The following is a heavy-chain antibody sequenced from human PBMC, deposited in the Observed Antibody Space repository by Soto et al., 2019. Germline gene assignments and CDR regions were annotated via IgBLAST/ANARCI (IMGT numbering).Heavy chain of an antibody. CDR2: ITANGINT. D-gene: IGHD1-20*01. J-gene: IGHJ4*02. CDR1: GFTLSNYA. Sequence: GGSLRLSCEASGFTLSNYAMTWVRQAPGKGLEWVSVITANGINTYYAESVKTRFTISTDKSRNTVYLQMDSLRADDTAIYYCAKDQNDYNWDNRPPLDFWGQGTLVTVSS. CDR3: AKDQNDYNWDNRPPLDF. V-gene: IGHV3-23*01.